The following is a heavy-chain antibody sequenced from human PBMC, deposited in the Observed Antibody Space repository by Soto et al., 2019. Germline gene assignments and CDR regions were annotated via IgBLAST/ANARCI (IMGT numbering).Heavy chain of an antibody. J-gene: IGHJ5*02. CDR2: IYYSGST. CDR3: ARGYYDFWSGYYTEYNWFDP. Sequence: QVQLQESGPGLVKPSETLSLTCTVSGGSISSYYWSWIRQPPGKGLEWIGYIYYSGSTNYNPSLKSRVTISVDTSKNQLFRKLSSVTAADTAVYYCARGYYDFWSGYYTEYNWFDPWGQGTLVTVSS. CDR1: GGSISSYY. V-gene: IGHV4-59*01. D-gene: IGHD3-3*01.